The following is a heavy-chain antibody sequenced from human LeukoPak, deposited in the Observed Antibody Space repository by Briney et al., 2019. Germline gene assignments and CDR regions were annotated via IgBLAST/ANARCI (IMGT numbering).Heavy chain of an antibody. CDR2: ISSDGSSE. J-gene: IGHJ4*02. V-gene: IGHV3-30*04. CDR1: GFPFSTYS. D-gene: IGHD2-2*01. Sequence: PGGSLRLSCAASGFPFSTYSMHWVRQAPGKGLEWVAVISSDGSSENYADSVEGRFTISRDNSKNTLYLQMITLRAEDTAVYYCAREKYCTSTDCLHGRFYFNYWGQGTLVTVPS. CDR3: AREKYCTSTDCLHGRFYFNY.